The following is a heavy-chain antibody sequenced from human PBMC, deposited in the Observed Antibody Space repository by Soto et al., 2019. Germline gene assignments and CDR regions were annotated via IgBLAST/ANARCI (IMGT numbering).Heavy chain of an antibody. CDR2: IKSKTDGGTT. J-gene: IGHJ6*02. Sequence: PGGSLRLSCAASGFTFSNAWMNWVRQAPGKGLEWVGRIKSKTDGGTTDYAAPVKGRFTISRDDSKNTLYLQMNSLKTEDTAVYYCTSADLTTGQYYYYYGMDVWGQGTTVPVSS. CDR3: TSADLTTGQYYYYYGMDV. D-gene: IGHD4-17*01. V-gene: IGHV3-15*07. CDR1: GFTFSNAW.